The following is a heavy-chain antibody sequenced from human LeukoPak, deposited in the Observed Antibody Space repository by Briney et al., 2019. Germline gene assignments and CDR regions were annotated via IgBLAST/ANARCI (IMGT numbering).Heavy chain of an antibody. J-gene: IGHJ4*02. CDR2: IYRSGGT. D-gene: IGHD4-17*01. V-gene: IGHV4-4*02. CDR1: GDSVGSSASGNS. CDR3: VRDLDDGNYALAY. Sequence: SGTLSLTCAVSGDSVGSSASGNSRWNWVRQPPGKTLEWIGEIYRSGGTHSNPSLRRRVTMSLDRSKNQLTLNVRSVTAVDTAVYYCVRDLDDGNYALAYWGQGTLVTVSS.